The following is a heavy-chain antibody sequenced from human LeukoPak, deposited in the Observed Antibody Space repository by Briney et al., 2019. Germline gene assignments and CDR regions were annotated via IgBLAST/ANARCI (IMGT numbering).Heavy chain of an antibody. J-gene: IGHJ4*02. CDR2: ISYDGSNQ. Sequence: GGSLRLSCAASGFAFITYAMHWVRQAPGKGLEWVAVISYDGSNQYYADSVKGRFTISRDNSKNTLYLQMNSLRTEDTALYYCARAFSVETPNYWGQGTLVTISS. CDR3: ARAFSVETPNY. CDR1: GFAFITYA. V-gene: IGHV3-30*04.